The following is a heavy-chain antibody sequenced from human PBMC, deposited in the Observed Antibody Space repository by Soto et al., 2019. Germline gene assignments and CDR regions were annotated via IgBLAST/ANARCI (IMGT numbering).Heavy chain of an antibody. Sequence: GWSLRLSCAASGFPFSGYAMTWVRQAPGKGLEWVSSISGSGANTYYADYVKGRFTISRDNSKNTVSLQMNSLRADDAAVYFCAKYTDCYEYGIVVWGQGTTVTVS. CDR1: GFPFSGYA. V-gene: IGHV3-23*01. J-gene: IGHJ6*02. CDR3: AKYTDCYEYGIVV. CDR2: ISGSGANT.